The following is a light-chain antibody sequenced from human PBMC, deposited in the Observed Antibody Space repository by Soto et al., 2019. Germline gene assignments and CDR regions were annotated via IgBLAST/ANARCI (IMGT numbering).Light chain of an antibody. Sequence: EIVMTQSPATLSVSPGERATLSCRASQSVGSNLAWYHQKPGQAPRLLIYGASTRATGIPAMFSGSGSGTEFTLTISSLLSEDFAIYYCQQYNNWPPDRTFGQGTKVEIK. CDR2: GAS. CDR3: QQYNNWPPDRT. V-gene: IGKV3-15*01. CDR1: QSVGSN. J-gene: IGKJ1*01.